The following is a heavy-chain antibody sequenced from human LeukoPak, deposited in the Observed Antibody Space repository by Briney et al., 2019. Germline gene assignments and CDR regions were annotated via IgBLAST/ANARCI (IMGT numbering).Heavy chain of an antibody. Sequence: SVKVSCKASGGTFSSYAISWVRQAPGQGLEWMGRIIPILGIANYAQKFQGRVTITADKSTSTAYMELSSLRSEDTAVYYCARAIRTGTYQEARDYWGQGTLVTVSS. CDR1: GGTFSSYA. CDR2: IIPILGIA. J-gene: IGHJ4*02. CDR3: ARAIRTGTYQEARDY. V-gene: IGHV1-69*04. D-gene: IGHD1-1*01.